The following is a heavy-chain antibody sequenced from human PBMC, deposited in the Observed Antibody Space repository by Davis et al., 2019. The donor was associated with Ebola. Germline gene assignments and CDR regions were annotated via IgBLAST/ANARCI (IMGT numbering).Heavy chain of an antibody. D-gene: IGHD3-16*01. CDR1: GFTFSRYP. J-gene: IGHJ6*02. CDR3: ARDGPLFALGDYYYGMDV. Sequence: PGGSLRLSCAASGFTFSRYPMHWVRQAPGKGLEWVALISYDGSNKYYADSVKGRFTISRDNSKDTLYLKMNSLRAEDTAVYYCARDGPLFALGDYYYGMDVWGQGTTVTVSS. CDR2: ISYDGSNK. V-gene: IGHV3-30-3*01.